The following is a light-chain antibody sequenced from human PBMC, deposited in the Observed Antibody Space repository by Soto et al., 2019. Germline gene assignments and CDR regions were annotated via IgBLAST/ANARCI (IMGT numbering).Light chain of an antibody. J-gene: IGKJ1*01. CDR3: QQYNNWPRT. CDR2: GAS. V-gene: IGKV3-15*01. CDR1: QSVSSN. Sequence: EMLMTQSPATLSVSPGERATLSCRASQSVSSNLAWYQHKPGQAPRLLIYGASTRATGIPARFSGSGSGTEFTLTISSLQSEDFAVYYCQQYNNWPRTFGQGTKVDIK.